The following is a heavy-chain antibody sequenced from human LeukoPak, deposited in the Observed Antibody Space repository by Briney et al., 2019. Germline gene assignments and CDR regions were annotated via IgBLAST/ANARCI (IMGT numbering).Heavy chain of an antibody. CDR3: AKDLAVTSLSYYYGMDV. D-gene: IGHD4-17*01. J-gene: IGHJ6*02. Sequence: GGSLRLSCEASGFVFRNYGMLWVRQAPGKGLEWVAIISYEGDSTYYADSVKGRLTISRDNSKSTLYLLMNSLRAGDTAVYYCAKDLAVTSLSYYYGMDVWGQGTTVTVSS. V-gene: IGHV3-30*18. CDR2: ISYEGDST. CDR1: GFVFRNYG.